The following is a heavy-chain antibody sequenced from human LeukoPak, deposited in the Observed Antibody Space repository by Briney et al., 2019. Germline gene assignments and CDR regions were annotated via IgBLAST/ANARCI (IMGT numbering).Heavy chain of an antibody. CDR3: APSSFYC. Sequence: GGSLRLSCAASAFPFSSYWMHWVRHAPGKGLGWDSCINSMGSSTSYADSVKGRFTISRYNAKNTLYRQMNSQRAEVTAEYCGAPSSFYCWGEGSLV. CDR1: AFPFSSYW. V-gene: IGHV3-74*01. D-gene: IGHD2-15*01. CDR2: INSMGSST. J-gene: IGHJ4*02.